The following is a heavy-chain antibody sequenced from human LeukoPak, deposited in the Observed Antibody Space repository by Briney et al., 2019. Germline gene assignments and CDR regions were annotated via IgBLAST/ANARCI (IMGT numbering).Heavy chain of an antibody. D-gene: IGHD6-6*01. V-gene: IGHV1-2*02. CDR3: ARARWQLVPYDS. J-gene: IGHJ4*02. CDR1: GYTFTDYY. CDR2: TNPNSGGT. Sequence: ASVKVSCKASGYTFTDYYMHWVRQAPGRGLEWMGWTNPNSGGTNFAQKFQGRVAMTRDTSISTAYLELGSLRSDDTAVYFCARARWQLVPYDSWGQGTLVTVSS.